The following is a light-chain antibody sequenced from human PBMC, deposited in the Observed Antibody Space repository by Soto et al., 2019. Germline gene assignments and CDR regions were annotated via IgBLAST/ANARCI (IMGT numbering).Light chain of an antibody. CDR1: QSVSIN. CDR2: GAS. CDR3: QHYNNWPPWT. J-gene: IGKJ1*01. Sequence: EIVMTQSPATLSVSPGERVTLSCRASQSVSINLAWYQQKPGQAPRLLIYGASNRATGIPARFSGSGSGTEFTLTISSLQSEDFAVYYCQHYNNWPPWTFGQGTKVEIK. V-gene: IGKV3-15*01.